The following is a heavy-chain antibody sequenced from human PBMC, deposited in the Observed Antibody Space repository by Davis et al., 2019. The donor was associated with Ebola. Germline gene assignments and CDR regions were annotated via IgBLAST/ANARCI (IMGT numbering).Heavy chain of an antibody. V-gene: IGHV3-73*01. J-gene: IGHJ4*02. CDR1: GFTFSSYS. D-gene: IGHD3-22*01. CDR3: TGTLYDSSGIHDY. Sequence: GESLKISCAASGFTFSSYSMNWVRQASGKGLEWVGRIRSKANSYATAYAASVKGRFTISRDDSKNTAYLQMNSLKTEDTAVYYCTGTLYDSSGIHDYWGQGTLVTVSS. CDR2: IRSKANSYAT.